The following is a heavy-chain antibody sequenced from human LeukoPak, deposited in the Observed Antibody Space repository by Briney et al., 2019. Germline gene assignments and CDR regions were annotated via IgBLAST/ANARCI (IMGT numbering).Heavy chain of an antibody. CDR3: VKAADSFYYDSSGFPYFDN. Sequence: GGSLRLSCAASGFTVSSNHMSWVRQAPGKGLEWVSVIYSGGSTYYADSVKGRFTISRDSSKNTLYLQMNSLRAEDTAVYYCVKAADSFYYDSSGFPYFDNWGQGTLVTVSS. D-gene: IGHD3-22*01. J-gene: IGHJ4*02. V-gene: IGHV3-53*01. CDR1: GFTVSSNH. CDR2: IYSGGST.